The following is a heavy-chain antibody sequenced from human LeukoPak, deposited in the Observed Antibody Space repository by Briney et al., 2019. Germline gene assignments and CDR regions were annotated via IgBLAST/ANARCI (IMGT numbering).Heavy chain of an antibody. CDR3: ARATFLKTTVTTYYFDY. CDR1: GGSISSYY. D-gene: IGHD4-17*01. J-gene: IGHJ4*02. CDR2: IYYSGST. V-gene: IGHV4-59*01. Sequence: SETLSLTCTVSGGSISSYYWSWIRQPPGKGLEWIGYIYYSGSTNYNPSLKSRVTISVDTSKNQFSLKLSSVTAADTAVYYCARATFLKTTVTTYYFDYWGQGTLVTVSS.